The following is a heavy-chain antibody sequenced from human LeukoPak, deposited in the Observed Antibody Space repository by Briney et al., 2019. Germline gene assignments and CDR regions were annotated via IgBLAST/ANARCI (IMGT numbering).Heavy chain of an antibody. Sequence: SETLSLTCTVSGGSISSYYWSWIRQPPGKGLERIGYIYYSGSTNYNPSLKSRVTISVDTSKNQFSLKLSSVTAADTAVYYCARLIVGVTGRMNGMDVWGQGTTVTVSS. CDR3: ARLIVGVTGRMNGMDV. V-gene: IGHV4-59*08. D-gene: IGHD1-26*01. CDR1: GGSISSYY. CDR2: IYYSGST. J-gene: IGHJ6*02.